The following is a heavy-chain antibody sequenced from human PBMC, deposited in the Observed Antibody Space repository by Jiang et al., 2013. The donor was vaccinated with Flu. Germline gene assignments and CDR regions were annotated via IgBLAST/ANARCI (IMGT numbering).Heavy chain of an antibody. CDR1: GGSLNDYF. V-gene: IGHV4-34*01. CDR2: INHSGST. Sequence: LLKPSETLSLTCAVYGGSLNDYFWSWIRQPPGKGLEWLGEINHSGSTNYNPSLKSRVTISGDTSRNQFSLKLSSVTAADTAVYYCARNAHCSGGGCYPGYGMDVWGQGTTVTVSS. J-gene: IGHJ6*02. D-gene: IGHD2-15*01. CDR3: ARNAHCSGGGCYPGYGMDV.